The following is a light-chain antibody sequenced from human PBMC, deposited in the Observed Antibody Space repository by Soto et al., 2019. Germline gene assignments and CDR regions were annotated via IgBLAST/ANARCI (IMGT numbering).Light chain of an antibody. CDR1: SSDIGGYNF. CDR3: CSYAGTYAFAV. J-gene: IGLJ2*01. Sequence: QSALTQPRSVSGSPGQSVTISCTGTSSDIGGYNFLSWYQQHPGKAPKLMIYDVTKRPSGVPDRFSGSKSGNTASLTISGLQAEDEADYYCCSYAGTYAFAVFGGGPKVTVL. CDR2: DVT. V-gene: IGLV2-11*01.